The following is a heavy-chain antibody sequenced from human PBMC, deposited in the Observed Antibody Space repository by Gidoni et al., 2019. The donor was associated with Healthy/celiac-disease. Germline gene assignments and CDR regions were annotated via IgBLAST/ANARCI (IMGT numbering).Heavy chain of an antibody. D-gene: IGHD3-22*01. J-gene: IGHJ6*02. CDR1: GGTFSSYA. V-gene: IGHV1-69*01. CDR3: ARAAYYYDSSGHHYYYYYGMDV. CDR2: IIPIFGTA. Sequence: QVQLVQSGAEVKKPGSSVKVSCKASGGTFSSYAISWVRQAPGQGLEWMGGIIPIFGTANYAQKFQGRVTITADESTSTAYMELSSLRSEDTAVYYCARAAYYYDSSGHHYYYYYGMDVWGQGTTVTVSS.